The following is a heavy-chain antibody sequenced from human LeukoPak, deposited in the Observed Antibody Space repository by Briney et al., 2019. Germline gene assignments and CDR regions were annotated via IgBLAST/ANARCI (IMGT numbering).Heavy chain of an antibody. CDR3: ARDQIFGVVFPYY. D-gene: IGHD3-3*01. CDR2: ISSSGSTI. CDR1: GFTFSSYE. J-gene: IGHJ4*02. V-gene: IGHV3-48*03. Sequence: PGGSLRLSCAASGFTFSSYEMNWVRQAPGKGLEWVSYISSSGSTIYYADSVKGRFTISRDNAKNSLYLQMNSLRAEETAVYYCARDQIFGVVFPYYWGQGALVTVSS.